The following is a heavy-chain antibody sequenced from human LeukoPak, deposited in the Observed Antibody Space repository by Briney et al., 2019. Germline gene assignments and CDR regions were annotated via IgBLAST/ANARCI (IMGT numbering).Heavy chain of an antibody. V-gene: IGHV4-4*07. J-gene: IGHJ3*02. CDR3: ARDPWGEGARDAFDI. Sequence: SMTLSLTCSVSGGSMTYYHWNWIRQSAGKRLEWIGRIDASKTTYYNPSLKSRVTMSLDTSKNQFSLSLSSVTAADTAKYFCARDPWGEGARDAFDIWGQGTMVTVSS. CDR2: IDASKTT. CDR1: GGSMTYYH. D-gene: IGHD3-16*01.